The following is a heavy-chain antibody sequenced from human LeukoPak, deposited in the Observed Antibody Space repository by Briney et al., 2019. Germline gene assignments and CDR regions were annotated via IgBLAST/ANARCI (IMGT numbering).Heavy chain of an antibody. CDR2: INSDGSST. D-gene: IGHD5-18*01. CDR1: GFTFSNYW. CDR3: ARDGAQLWGLYFDY. Sequence: GGSLRLSCAASGFTFSNYWMHWVRQAPGKGLVWVSRINSDGSSTSYADSVKGRFTISRDNAKDTLYLQMNSLRAEDTAVYYCARDGAQLWGLYFDYWGQGTLVTVSS. J-gene: IGHJ4*02. V-gene: IGHV3-74*01.